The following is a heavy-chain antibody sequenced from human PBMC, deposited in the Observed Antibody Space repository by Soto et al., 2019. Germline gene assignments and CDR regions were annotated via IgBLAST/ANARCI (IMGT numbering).Heavy chain of an antibody. CDR2: ISGSGGST. Sequence: PGGSLRLSCAASGFTFSSYAMSWVRQAPGKGLEWVSAISGSGGSTYYADSVKGRFTISRDSSKNTLYLQMNSLRAEYTAVYYCAKAGIPTPHALTGDYWGQGTLVTVSS. V-gene: IGHV3-23*01. D-gene: IGHD6-13*01. J-gene: IGHJ4*02. CDR1: GFTFSSYA. CDR3: AKAGIPTPHALTGDY.